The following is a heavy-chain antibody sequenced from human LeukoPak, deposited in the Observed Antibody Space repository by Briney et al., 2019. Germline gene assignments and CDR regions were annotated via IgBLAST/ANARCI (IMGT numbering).Heavy chain of an antibody. CDR3: ARVPYYDFQADAFDI. J-gene: IGHJ3*02. CDR1: GDSVSANGAA. Sequence: SQTLSLTCAISGDSVSANGAAWNWIRQSPSRGLEWLGRTYYRSKWYNDYAVSVKSRITINPDTSKNQFSLQLNSVTPEDTAVYYCARVPYYDFQADAFDIWGQGTMVTVSS. V-gene: IGHV6-1*01. D-gene: IGHD3-3*01. CDR2: TYYRSKWYN.